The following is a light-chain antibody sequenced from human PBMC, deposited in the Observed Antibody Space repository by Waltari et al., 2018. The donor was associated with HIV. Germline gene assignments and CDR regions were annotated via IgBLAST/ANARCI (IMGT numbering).Light chain of an antibody. CDR1: SSHIGAGYA. CDR2: GNN. J-gene: IGLJ2*01. Sequence: QSVLTQPPSVSGAPGQRVTISCTASSSHIGAGYAVHSYQQVPGTAPKLLIYGNNNRPSGVPDRFSASKSGASPSLAITGLQAEDEADYYCQSYDSSLTGSVFGGGTKLTVL. V-gene: IGLV1-40*01. CDR3: QSYDSSLTGSV.